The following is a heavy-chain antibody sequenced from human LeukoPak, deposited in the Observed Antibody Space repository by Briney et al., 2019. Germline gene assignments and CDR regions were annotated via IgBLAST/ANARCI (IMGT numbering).Heavy chain of an antibody. CDR3: AKASWVSDADAVL. V-gene: IGHV4-59*11. J-gene: IGHJ4*02. CDR2: ISYIGST. CDR1: ADSFSSHY. Sequence: SETLSLTCAVSADSFSSHYWTWIRQSPGKGLEWIGYISYIGSTNYNPSLKSRVTISIDTSKNQFSLKLRSVTAADTAVYYCAKASWVSDADAVLWGQGTLVTVSS. D-gene: IGHD3-10*01.